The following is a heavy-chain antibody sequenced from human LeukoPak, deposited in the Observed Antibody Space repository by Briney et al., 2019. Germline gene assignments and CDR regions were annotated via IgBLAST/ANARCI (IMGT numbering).Heavy chain of an antibody. CDR1: GFTFSAYW. CDR3: ARDDGFSCYSY. CDR2: INVDGSEK. J-gene: IGHJ4*02. Sequence: GGSLRLSCAASGFTFSAYWVTWVRQAPGKGLEWVANINVDGSEKYYVDSVKGRFTISRDNAKNSLYLQMNSLTVEDTAVYYCARDDGFSCYSYWGQGTLVTVSS. D-gene: IGHD3/OR15-3a*01. V-gene: IGHV3-7*01.